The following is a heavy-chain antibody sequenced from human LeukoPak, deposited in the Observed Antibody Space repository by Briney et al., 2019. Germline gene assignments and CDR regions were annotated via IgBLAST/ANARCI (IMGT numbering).Heavy chain of an antibody. Sequence: SETLSPTCTVSGGSISSYYWSWIRQPPGKGLEWIGYIYYSGSTNYDPSLKSRVTISVDTSKDQFSLKLSSVTAADTAVYYCARSVVPAAMDWYFDLWGRGTLVTVSS. D-gene: IGHD2-2*01. V-gene: IGHV4-59*01. CDR3: ARSVVPAAMDWYFDL. CDR2: IYYSGST. CDR1: GGSISSYY. J-gene: IGHJ2*01.